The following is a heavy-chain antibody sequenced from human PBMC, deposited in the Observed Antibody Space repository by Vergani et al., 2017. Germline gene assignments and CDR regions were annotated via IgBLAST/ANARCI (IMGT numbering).Heavy chain of an antibody. CDR2: IYYSGST. Sequence: QVQLQESGPGLVKPSETLSLTCTVSGGSISSYYWSWIRQPPGKGLEWIGYIYYSGSTNYNPSLKSRVTIPVDTSKNQFSLKLSSVTAADTAVYYCARVDWDYSSSSRDYYYGMDVWGQGTTVTVSS. CDR1: GGSISSYY. V-gene: IGHV4-59*01. J-gene: IGHJ6*02. D-gene: IGHD6-6*01. CDR3: ARVDWDYSSSSRDYYYGMDV.